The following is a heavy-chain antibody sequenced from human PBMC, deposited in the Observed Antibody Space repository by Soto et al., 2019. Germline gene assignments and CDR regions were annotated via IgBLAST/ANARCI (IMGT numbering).Heavy chain of an antibody. CDR3: ARNFEDDILIGPGGMDV. V-gene: IGHV5-51*01. CDR2: IYPGDSDT. CDR1: GYSFTSYW. J-gene: IGHJ6*02. Sequence: GESLKISCKGSGYSFTSYWIGWVRQMPGKGLEWMGIIYPGDSDTRYSPSFQGQVTISADKSISTAYLQWSSLKASDTAMYYCARNFEDDILIGPGGMDVWGQGTTVTVSS. D-gene: IGHD3-9*01.